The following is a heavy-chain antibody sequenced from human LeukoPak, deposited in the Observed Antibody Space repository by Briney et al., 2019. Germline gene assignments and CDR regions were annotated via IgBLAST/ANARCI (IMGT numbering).Heavy chain of an antibody. J-gene: IGHJ4*02. CDR2: ISWNSGSI. D-gene: IGHD5-18*01. CDR1: GFTFDDSA. CDR3: AKVRGCNYGYFDY. Sequence: GRSLRLSCAASGFTFDDSAMYWVRQAPGKGLEWVAGISWNSGSIGFADSVKGRFTISRDNAKNSLYLQMNSLRPEDTALYYCAKVRGCNYGYFDYWGQGTLVTVSS. V-gene: IGHV3-9*01.